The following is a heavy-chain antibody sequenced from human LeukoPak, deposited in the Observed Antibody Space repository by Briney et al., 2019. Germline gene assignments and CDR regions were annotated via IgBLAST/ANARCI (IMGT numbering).Heavy chain of an antibody. V-gene: IGHV3-74*01. Sequence: GGSLRLSCAASGFTFSTYWMHWVRQAPGKGPVWVSRISGDGSSTAYGDSVKGRFTISRDNAKNTLYLQMNGLRVEDTAVYYCAGALGDIRGQGTLVTVSS. CDR1: GFTFSTYW. J-gene: IGHJ4*02. CDR3: AGALGDI. CDR2: ISGDGSST.